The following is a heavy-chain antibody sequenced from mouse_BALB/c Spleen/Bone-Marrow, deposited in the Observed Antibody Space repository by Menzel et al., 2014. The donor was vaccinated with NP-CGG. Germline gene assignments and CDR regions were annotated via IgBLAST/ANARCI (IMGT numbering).Heavy chain of an antibody. CDR2: INPSNGRT. Sequence: QVQLKESGAELVKPGASVKLSCKASGYTFTSYWMHWVKQRPGQGLEWIGEINPSNGRTNYNEKFKSKATLTVDKSSSTAYMQHSSLTSEDSAVYYCARCYYGNYFDYWGQGTTLTVSS. CDR1: GYTFTSYW. V-gene: IGHV1S81*02. D-gene: IGHD2-1*01. CDR3: ARCYYGNYFDY. J-gene: IGHJ2*01.